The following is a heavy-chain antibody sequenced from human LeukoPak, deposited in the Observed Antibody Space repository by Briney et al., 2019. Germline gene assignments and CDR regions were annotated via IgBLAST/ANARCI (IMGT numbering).Heavy chain of an antibody. D-gene: IGHD4-17*01. CDR3: ATLAYGEQFDY. CDR2: IYSGGRT. V-gene: IGHV3-53*01. Sequence: GGSLRLSCVASGLTVRSNYMSWVRQAPGKGLEWVSVIYSGGRTYYADAVKGRFTMSRDNSKNTLYLQMNSLRAEDTAVYYCATLAYGEQFDYWGQGTLVTVSS. CDR1: GLTVRSNY. J-gene: IGHJ4*02.